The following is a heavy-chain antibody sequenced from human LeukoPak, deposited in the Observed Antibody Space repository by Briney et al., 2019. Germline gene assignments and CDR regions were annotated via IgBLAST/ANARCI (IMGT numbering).Heavy chain of an antibody. CDR1: GGSISSGGYY. CDR2: IYDSGST. Sequence: SETLSLTCTVSGGSISSGGYYWSWIRQHPGKGLEWIGYIYDSGSTYYNPSLKSRVTISVDTSKNQFSLKLSSVTAADTAVYYCARVIGYCSGGSCYPYNWFDPWGQGTLVTVSS. J-gene: IGHJ5*02. V-gene: IGHV4-31*03. D-gene: IGHD2-15*01. CDR3: ARVIGYCSGGSCYPYNWFDP.